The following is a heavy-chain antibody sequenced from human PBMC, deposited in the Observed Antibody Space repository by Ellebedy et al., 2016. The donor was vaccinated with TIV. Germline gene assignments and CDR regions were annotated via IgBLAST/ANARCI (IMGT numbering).Heavy chain of an antibody. V-gene: IGHV1-18*01. D-gene: IGHD3-10*01. CDR1: GYTFTSYG. Sequence: ASVTVSCXASGYTFTSYGISWVRQAPGQGLEWMGWISAYNGNTNYAQKLQGRVTMTTDTSTSTAYMELRSLRSDDTAVYYCANSGSGSYVFDPWGQGTLVTVSS. CDR3: ANSGSGSYVFDP. CDR2: ISAYNGNT. J-gene: IGHJ5*02.